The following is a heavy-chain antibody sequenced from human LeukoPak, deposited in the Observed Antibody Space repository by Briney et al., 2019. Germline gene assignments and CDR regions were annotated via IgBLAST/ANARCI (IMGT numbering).Heavy chain of an antibody. Sequence: ASVKVSCKASGYTFTSYSINWVRQAPGQGLEWMGWISTYNGITNYAQKLQGRVTMTTDTSTSTAYMELRSLRSDDTAVYYCAKDRWKDGSSSFDNWGQGTLVTVSS. D-gene: IGHD6-6*01. CDR3: AKDRWKDGSSSFDN. CDR2: ISTYNGIT. V-gene: IGHV1-18*01. J-gene: IGHJ4*02. CDR1: GYTFTSYS.